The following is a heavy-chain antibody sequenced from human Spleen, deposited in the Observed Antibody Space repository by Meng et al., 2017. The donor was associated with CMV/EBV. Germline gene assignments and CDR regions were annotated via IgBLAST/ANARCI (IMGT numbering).Heavy chain of an antibody. CDR1: GDSISGYY. CDR2: IHYTGST. V-gene: IGHV4-59*01. Sequence: SETLSLTCTVSGDSISGYYWSWIRQPPGKGLEWIGYIHYTGSTSYNPSLKSRVTVSLDTSKNQFSLKLNSVTAADTALYYCAREELPYYYYGMDVWGQGTTVTVSS. CDR3: AREELPYYYYGMDV. J-gene: IGHJ6*02. D-gene: IGHD1-26*01.